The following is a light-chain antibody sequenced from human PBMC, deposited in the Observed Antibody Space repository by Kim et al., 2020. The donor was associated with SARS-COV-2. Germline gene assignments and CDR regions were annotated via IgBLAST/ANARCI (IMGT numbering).Light chain of an antibody. CDR1: RGISNY. V-gene: IGKV1-16*02. CDR2: AAS. Sequence: GDRVTITCGASRGISNYLSCVQQKPGKGPKSLIYAASSLQSVVPTKCSGSGSGTDFTLTISSLQPEDFATYYSQQNNSYPWTFGQGTKVDIK. CDR3: QQNNSYPWT. J-gene: IGKJ1*01.